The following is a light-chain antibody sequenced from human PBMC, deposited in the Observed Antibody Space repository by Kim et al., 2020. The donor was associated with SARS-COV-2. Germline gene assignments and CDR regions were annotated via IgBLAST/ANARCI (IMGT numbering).Light chain of an antibody. Sequence: SPGERATLSCRASQRISSNLAWYQQKPGQAPRLLIYGASTRATGIPARFSGSGSGTEFTLTISSLQSEDFGIYYCQQYNNWPPITFGQGTRLEIK. J-gene: IGKJ5*01. CDR3: QQYNNWPPIT. V-gene: IGKV3-15*01. CDR1: QRISSN. CDR2: GAS.